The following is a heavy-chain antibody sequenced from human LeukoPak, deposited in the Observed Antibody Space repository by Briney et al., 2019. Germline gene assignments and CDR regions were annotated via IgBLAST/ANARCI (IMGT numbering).Heavy chain of an antibody. Sequence: SQTLSLTCAISGDSVSSTSSAWNWIRQSPSGGLEWLGRTYYRSKWYFEYAVSVKSRITINPDTSKNQFSLRLNSVTPGDTAVYYCARSHSSGWYLYYFDYWGQGTLVTVSS. J-gene: IGHJ4*02. CDR3: ARSHSSGWYLYYFDY. D-gene: IGHD6-19*01. CDR2: TYYRSKWYF. CDR1: GDSVSSTSSA. V-gene: IGHV6-1*01.